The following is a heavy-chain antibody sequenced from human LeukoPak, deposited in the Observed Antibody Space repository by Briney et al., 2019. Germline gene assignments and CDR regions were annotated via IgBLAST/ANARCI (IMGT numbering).Heavy chain of an antibody. V-gene: IGHV4-39*07. CDR2: IYYSGNT. Sequence: PSETLSLTCTVSGGSISSSHYYWGWVRQPPGKGPEWIGSIYYSGNTYYNPSLKSRVTVSVDTSQNQFSLKVSSVTAADTAVYYCARVSRSGWYYFDYWGQGTLVTVSS. CDR3: ARVSRSGWYYFDY. D-gene: IGHD6-19*01. J-gene: IGHJ4*02. CDR1: GGSISSSHYY.